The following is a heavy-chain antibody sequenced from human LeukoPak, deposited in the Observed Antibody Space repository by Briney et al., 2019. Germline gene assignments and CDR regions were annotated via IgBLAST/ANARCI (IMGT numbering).Heavy chain of an antibody. D-gene: IGHD3-3*01. V-gene: IGHV4-61*09. CDR3: ARVALITIHENDAFDI. CDR2: IYSSGNT. J-gene: IGHJ3*02. CDR1: GGSIISNRHY. Sequence: SQTLSLTCTVSGGSIISNRHYWSWIRQPAGKGLEWIGHIYSSGNTKYNPSLRSRLTMSIDSSKNQFSLILTSVTAADTAVYYCARVALITIHENDAFDIWGQGTVVTVSS.